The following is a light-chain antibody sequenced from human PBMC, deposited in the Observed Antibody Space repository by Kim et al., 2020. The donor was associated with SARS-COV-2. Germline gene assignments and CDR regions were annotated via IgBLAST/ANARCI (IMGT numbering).Light chain of an antibody. CDR2: GAS. CDR1: QSVSSN. CDR3: QQYNNWPGWT. J-gene: IGKJ1*01. V-gene: IGKV3-15*01. Sequence: SVSPGERATRSCRASQSVSSNLAWYQQKPGQAPRLLIYGASTRATGIPARFSGSGSGTEFTLTISSLQSEDFAVYYCQQYNNWPGWTFGQGTKVEIK.